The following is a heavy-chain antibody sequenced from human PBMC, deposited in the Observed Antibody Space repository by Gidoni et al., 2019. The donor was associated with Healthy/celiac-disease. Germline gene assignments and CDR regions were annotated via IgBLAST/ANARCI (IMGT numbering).Heavy chain of an antibody. CDR3: AALAAAGEDDY. CDR2: IVVGSGNT. J-gene: IGHJ4*02. D-gene: IGHD6-13*01. CDR1: GFTFTSSA. Sequence: QMQLVQSGPEVKKPGTSVKVSCKASGFTFTSSAVQWVRQARGQRLEWIGWIVVGSGNTNYAQKFQEGVTITRDMSTSTAYMELSSLRSEGTAVYYCAALAAAGEDDYWGQGTLVTVSS. V-gene: IGHV1-58*01.